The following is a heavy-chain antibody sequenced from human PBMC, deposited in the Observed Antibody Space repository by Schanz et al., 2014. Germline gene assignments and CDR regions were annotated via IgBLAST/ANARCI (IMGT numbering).Heavy chain of an antibody. CDR1: GFTVSTNY. V-gene: IGHV3-30*16. J-gene: IGHJ4*02. CDR3: AMGGYQLHH. CDR2: ISHDGSKK. D-gene: IGHD1-7*01. Sequence: VQLVESGGGLIQPGGSLRLSCAVSGFTVSTNYMSWVRQAPGKGLEWGAVISHDGSKKYYADSVKGRFTISRDNSRNTLYLQMNSLRAEDTAVYYCAMGGYQLHHWGQGTLVTVSS.